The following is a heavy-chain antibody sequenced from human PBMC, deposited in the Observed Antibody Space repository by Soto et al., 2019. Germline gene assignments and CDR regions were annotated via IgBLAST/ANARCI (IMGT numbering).Heavy chain of an antibody. CDR2: ISAYNGNT. D-gene: IGHD6-13*01. V-gene: IGHV1-18*01. CDR1: FNRNTDYG. Sequence: GKASSKDPFNRNTDYGISWVLQASGQGLEWMGWISAYNGNTNYAQKLQGRVTMTTDTSTSTAYMELRSLRSVQPAVYSCARSVAASLHALDSWG. CDR3: ARSVAASLHALDS. J-gene: IGHJ5*01.